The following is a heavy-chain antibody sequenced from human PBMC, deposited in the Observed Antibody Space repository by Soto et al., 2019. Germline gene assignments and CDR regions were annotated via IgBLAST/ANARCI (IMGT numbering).Heavy chain of an antibody. Sequence: GGSLRLSCAASGFNFGVFGMHWVRQAPGKGLEWLSVLSYEGSEEYYADSVRGRFTISRDNSKSTLFLQMDSLRVDDTGVYYCAKDVLRMVRGVILRYYYYGMDVWGQGTTVTVSS. CDR1: GFNFGVFG. D-gene: IGHD3-10*01. J-gene: IGHJ6*02. CDR3: AKDVLRMVRGVILRYYYYGMDV. V-gene: IGHV3-30*18. CDR2: LSYEGSEE.